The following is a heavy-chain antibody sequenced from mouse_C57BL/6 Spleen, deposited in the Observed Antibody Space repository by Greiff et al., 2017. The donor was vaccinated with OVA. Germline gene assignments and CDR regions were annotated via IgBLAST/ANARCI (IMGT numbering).Heavy chain of an antibody. Sequence: EVQLQQPGAELVRPGTSVKLSCKASGYTFTDYYMNWVKQSHGKSLEWIGDINPNNGGTSYNQKFKGKATLTVDKSSSTAYMELRSLTSEDSAVYYCARGGYVYAMDYWGQGTSVTVSS. CDR2: INPNNGGT. V-gene: IGHV1-26*01. CDR3: ARGGYVYAMDY. J-gene: IGHJ4*01. CDR1: GYTFTDYY.